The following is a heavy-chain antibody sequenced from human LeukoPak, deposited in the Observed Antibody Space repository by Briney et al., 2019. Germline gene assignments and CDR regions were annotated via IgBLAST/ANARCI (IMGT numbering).Heavy chain of an antibody. Sequence: PSETLSLTCAASGDSFIGYFWTWIRQAPGKGLEWIGDINHSGRTNYNPSLQRRVSISVDTSKNQFSLNVCSVTGADTPAYFCARTSGFFDSSGFYQQNPYYFQYWGQGVLVTVSS. CDR3: ARTSGFFDSSGFYQQNPYYFQY. CDR2: INHSGRT. CDR1: GDSFIGYF. J-gene: IGHJ4*02. D-gene: IGHD3-22*01. V-gene: IGHV4-34*01.